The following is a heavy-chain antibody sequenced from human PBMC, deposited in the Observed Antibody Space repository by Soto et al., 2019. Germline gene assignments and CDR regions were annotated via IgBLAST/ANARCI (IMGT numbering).Heavy chain of an antibody. V-gene: IGHV1-69*13. J-gene: IGHJ6*02. CDR2: IIPIFGTA. CDR1: GGTFSSYA. D-gene: IGHD5-18*01. Sequence: SVRVSCKASGGTFSSYAISWVRQAPGQGLEWMGGIIPIFGTANYAQKFQGRVTITADESTSTAYMELSSLRSEDTAVYYCARDDVDTAMPYGMDVWGQGTTVTVSS. CDR3: ARDDVDTAMPYGMDV.